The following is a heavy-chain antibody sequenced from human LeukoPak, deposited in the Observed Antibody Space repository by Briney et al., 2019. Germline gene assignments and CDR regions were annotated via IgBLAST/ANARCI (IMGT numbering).Heavy chain of an antibody. D-gene: IGHD3-10*01. CDR3: ARDSGSGSYYLWYWFDP. V-gene: IGHV3-20*04. CDR2: INYNGGHI. Sequence: GGSLRLSCAASGFTFDDYGMSWVRQAPGKGLEWVTGINYNGGHIDYSDSVKGRFTISRDNAKNFLYLQMNSLRAEDTAVYYCARDSGSGSYYLWYWFDPWGQGTLVTVSS. J-gene: IGHJ5*02. CDR1: GFTFDDYG.